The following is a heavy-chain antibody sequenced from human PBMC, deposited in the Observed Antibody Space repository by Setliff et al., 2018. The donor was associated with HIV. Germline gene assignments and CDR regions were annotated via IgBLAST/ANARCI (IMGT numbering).Heavy chain of an antibody. CDR1: GGSISDNKYYW. Sequence: PSETLSLTCSVSGGSISDNKYYWWTWVRQAPGKGLEWIGEIYHSEYTNYNPSLKSRVTISVDTSKNQFSLKLSSVTAADTAMYYCARVVPVGGNDYWGQGTLVTVSS. V-gene: IGHV4-4*02. J-gene: IGHJ4*02. CDR3: ARVVPVGGNDY. D-gene: IGHD6-19*01. CDR2: IYHSEYT.